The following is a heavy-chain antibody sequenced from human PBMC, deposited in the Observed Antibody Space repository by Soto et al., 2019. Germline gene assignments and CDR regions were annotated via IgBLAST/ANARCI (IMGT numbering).Heavy chain of an antibody. CDR2: IMPFFGSG. Sequence: SVKVSCKALRGTFTNYAFSWVRQAPGQGLEWMGGIMPFFGSGNYAQKFQGRINITADESTSSVYLELTSLRSEDTAVYYCARDRAGYYSHFVYWGQGTLVTGSS. V-gene: IGHV1-69*13. CDR1: RGTFTNYA. D-gene: IGHD3-22*01. CDR3: ARDRAGYYSHFVY. J-gene: IGHJ4*02.